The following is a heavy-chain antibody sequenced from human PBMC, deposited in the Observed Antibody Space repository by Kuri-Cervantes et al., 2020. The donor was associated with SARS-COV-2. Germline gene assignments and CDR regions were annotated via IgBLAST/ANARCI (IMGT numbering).Heavy chain of an antibody. CDR1: GGSFSAYY. CDR2: INHSGST. D-gene: IGHD3-16*01. Sequence: SQTLSLSCAVYGGSFSAYYWSWIRQPPGKGLEWIGEINHSGSTNYNPSLKSRVTISVDTSKNQFSLKLSSVTAADTAVYYCARDRSFVGNWGQGTLVTVSS. CDR3: ARDRSFVGN. J-gene: IGHJ4*02. V-gene: IGHV4-34*01.